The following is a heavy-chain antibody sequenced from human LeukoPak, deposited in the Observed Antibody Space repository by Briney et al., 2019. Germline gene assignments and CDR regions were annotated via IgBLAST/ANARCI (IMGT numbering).Heavy chain of an antibody. J-gene: IGHJ4*02. CDR3: AKLSGTFGTTSRVLDS. V-gene: IGHV3-23*01. CDR2: ISGAGDDT. Sequence: GGSLRFSCAASGFTFSTYAMIWVRQGPDKGVEWVSAISGAGDDTYYADSVKGRFTISRDNSKNTVHVQMSSLRSEDTAVYYCAKLSGTFGTTSRVLDSWGQGTLVTVSS. D-gene: IGHD1-1*01. CDR1: GFTFSTYA.